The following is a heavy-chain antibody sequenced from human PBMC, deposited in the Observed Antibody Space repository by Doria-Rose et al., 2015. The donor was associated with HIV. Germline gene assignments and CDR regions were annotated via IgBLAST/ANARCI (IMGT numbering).Heavy chain of an antibody. Sequence: SGPVLVKPTETLTLTCTVSGVSLSSPGMGVSWIRQPPVKALEWLANMFSDDERSYKTSLKSRLTISRGTSKSQVVLTMTDMDPVDTATYYCARIKSSRWYHKYYFDFWGQGTLVIVSA. CDR2: MFSDDER. J-gene: IGHJ4*02. V-gene: IGHV2-26*01. CDR3: ARIKSSRWYHKYYFDF. CDR1: GVSLSSPGMG. D-gene: IGHD6-13*01.